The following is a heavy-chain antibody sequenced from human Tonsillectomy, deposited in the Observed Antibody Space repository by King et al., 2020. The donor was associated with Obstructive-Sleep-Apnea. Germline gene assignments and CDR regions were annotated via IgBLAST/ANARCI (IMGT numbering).Heavy chain of an antibody. Sequence: QLVQSGAEVKKPGASVRVSCKASGFTFIGYSIHWVRQAPGQGLEWLGWINLNSGDTDFAQTFQGRVTMTRETSISTAYMDLSRLTSDDTAVYYCATDSSVRAFDIWGQGTMVTVSS. CDR3: ATDSSVRAFDI. V-gene: IGHV1-2*02. CDR1: GFTFIGYS. D-gene: IGHD5/OR15-5a*01. J-gene: IGHJ3*02. CDR2: INLNSGDT.